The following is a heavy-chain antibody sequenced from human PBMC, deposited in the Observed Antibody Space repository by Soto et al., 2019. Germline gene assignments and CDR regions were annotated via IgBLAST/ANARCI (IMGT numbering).Heavy chain of an antibody. V-gene: IGHV4-61*05. CDR2: IYYSGST. CDR1: GGSISSSSYY. Sequence: SETLSLTCTVSGGSISSSSYYWGWIRQPPGKGLEWIGYIYYSGSTNYNPSLKSRVTISVDASKNQFSLKLSSVTAADTAVYYCARHSGLVLRFLEGFDYWGQGTLVTVSS. D-gene: IGHD3-3*01. J-gene: IGHJ4*02. CDR3: ARHSGLVLRFLEGFDY.